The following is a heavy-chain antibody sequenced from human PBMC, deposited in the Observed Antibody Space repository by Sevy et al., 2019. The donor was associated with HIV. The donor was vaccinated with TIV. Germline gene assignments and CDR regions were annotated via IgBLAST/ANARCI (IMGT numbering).Heavy chain of an antibody. CDR3: ARGAYDFWSLPYYYGMDV. CDR1: GGTFSSYA. CDR2: IIPIFGTA. V-gene: IGHV1-69*13. Sequence: ASVKVSCKASGGTFSSYAISWVRQAPGQGLEWMGGIIPIFGTANYAQKFQGRVTITADESTRTAYMELSSLRSEDTAVYYCARGAYDFWSLPYYYGMDVWGQGTTVTVSS. J-gene: IGHJ6*02. D-gene: IGHD3-3*01.